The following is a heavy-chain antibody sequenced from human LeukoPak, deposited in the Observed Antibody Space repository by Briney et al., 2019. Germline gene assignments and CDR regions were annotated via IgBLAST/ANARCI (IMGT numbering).Heavy chain of an antibody. V-gene: IGHV1-2*02. D-gene: IGHD2-21*01. Sequence: ASVKVSCKASGYTFTGYYTHWVRQAPGQGLEWMGWINPNTGDTNYAQKFQGRVTMTRDTSITTVYMEISRLTSDDTALFYCAVAPGDYWGQGTLVTVSS. J-gene: IGHJ4*02. CDR3: AVAPGDY. CDR1: GYTFTGYY. CDR2: INPNTGDT.